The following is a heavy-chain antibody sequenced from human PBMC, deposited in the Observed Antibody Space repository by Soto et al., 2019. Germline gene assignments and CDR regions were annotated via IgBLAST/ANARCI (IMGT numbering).Heavy chain of an antibody. Sequence: EVQLVESGGGLVQPGRSLRLSCGASGFNFNNYAMHWVRQAPGKGLEWVSGVSWNSGNIDYVDSVKGRFTISRDNAKNSLHLQMSSLGAEDTALYYCAKSPGYASGLRYFDLWGRGTLVTVS. CDR2: VSWNSGNI. V-gene: IGHV3-9*01. CDR1: GFNFNNYA. D-gene: IGHD6-19*01. CDR3: AKSPGYASGLRYFDL. J-gene: IGHJ2*01.